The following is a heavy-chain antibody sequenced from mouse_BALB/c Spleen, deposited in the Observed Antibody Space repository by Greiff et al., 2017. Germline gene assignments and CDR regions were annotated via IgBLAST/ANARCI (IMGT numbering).Heavy chain of an antibody. V-gene: IGHV14-4*02. J-gene: IGHJ3*01. CDR1: GFNIKDYY. Sequence: VQLQQSGAELVRSGASVKLSCTASGFNIKDYYMHWVKQRPEQGLEWIGWIDPENGDTEYAPKFQGKATMTADTSSNTAYLQLSSLTSEDTAVYYCNAEDAVGSFAYWGQGTLVTVSA. CDR3: NAEDAVGSFAY. CDR2: IDPENGDT.